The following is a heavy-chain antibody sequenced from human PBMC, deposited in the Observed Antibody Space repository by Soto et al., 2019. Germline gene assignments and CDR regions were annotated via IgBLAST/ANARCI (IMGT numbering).Heavy chain of an antibody. V-gene: IGHV3-23*01. CDR1: GFTFSSYA. CDR2: ISGSGGST. D-gene: IGHD3-3*01. Sequence: GGSLRLSCAASGFTFSSYAMSWVRQAPGKGLEWVSAISGSGGSTYYADSVKGRFTISRDNSKNTLYLQMNSLRAEDTAVYYCASKIPGEGSPTIFGAEGGVRGHYMDVWGKGTTVTVSS. CDR3: ASKIPGEGSPTIFGAEGGVRGHYMDV. J-gene: IGHJ6*03.